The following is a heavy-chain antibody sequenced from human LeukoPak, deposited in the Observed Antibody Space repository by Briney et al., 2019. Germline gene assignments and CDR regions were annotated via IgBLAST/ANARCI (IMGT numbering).Heavy chain of an antibody. CDR1: GGTFSSYA. V-gene: IGHV1-69*13. D-gene: IGHD2-2*01. J-gene: IGHJ4*02. CDR2: IIPIFGTA. CDR3: AGRGVVVPAAPDY. Sequence: SVKVSCKASGGTFSSYAISWVRQAPGQGLEWMGGIIPIFGTANYAQKFQGRVTITADESTSTAYVELSSLRSEDTAVYYCAGRGVVVPAAPDYWGQGTLVTASS.